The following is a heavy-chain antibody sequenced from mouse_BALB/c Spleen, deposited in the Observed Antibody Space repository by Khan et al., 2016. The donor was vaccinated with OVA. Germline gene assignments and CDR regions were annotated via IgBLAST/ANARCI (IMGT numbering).Heavy chain of an antibody. V-gene: IGHV1-20*02. D-gene: IGHD1-1*01. CDR1: GYSFTGYF. CDR3: ARIYGSDFDY. J-gene: IGHJ2*01. Sequence: VQLQQSGPELVKPGASVKISCKASGYSFTGYFMNWVMQSPGKSLEWIGRINPHIGETFYNPKFKGKATLTVDESSSTAHMELRSLASEDSAVYYCARIYGSDFDYWGQGTTLTVSS. CDR2: INPHIGET.